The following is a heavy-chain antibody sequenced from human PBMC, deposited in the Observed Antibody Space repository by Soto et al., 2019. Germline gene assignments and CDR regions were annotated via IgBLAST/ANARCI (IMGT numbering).Heavy chain of an antibody. Sequence: QVQLVESGGGVVQPGRSLRLSCAASGFTFSSYAMHWVRQAPGKGLEWVAVISYDGSNKYYADSVKGRFTISRDNSKNPLYLKMNSLRAEDTAVYYCVRDINDSSGYYSGYFDLWGRGTLVTVSS. CDR2: ISYDGSNK. CDR1: GFTFSSYA. J-gene: IGHJ2*01. V-gene: IGHV3-30-3*01. CDR3: VRDINDSSGYYSGYFDL. D-gene: IGHD3-22*01.